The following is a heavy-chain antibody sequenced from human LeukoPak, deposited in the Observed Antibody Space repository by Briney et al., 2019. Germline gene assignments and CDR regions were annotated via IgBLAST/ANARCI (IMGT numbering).Heavy chain of an antibody. D-gene: IGHD6-19*01. CDR1: GGSISSYY. CDR2: IYYSGST. CDR3: ARDWTSGWYFDY. J-gene: IGHJ4*02. Sequence: SETLSLTCTVSGGSISSYYWSWLRQPPGKGLEWIGYIYYSGSTNYNPSLKSRVTISEDTSKNQFSLKLSSVTAADTAGYYCARDWTSGWYFDYWGQGTLVTVSS. V-gene: IGHV4-59*01.